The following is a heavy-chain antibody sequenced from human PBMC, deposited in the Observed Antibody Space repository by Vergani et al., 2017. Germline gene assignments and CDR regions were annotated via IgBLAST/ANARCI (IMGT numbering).Heavy chain of an antibody. CDR1: GYTFSNYY. J-gene: IGHJ4*02. CDR2: INPSGGHT. V-gene: IGHV1-46*03. CDR3: ARGDYVILTGYRY. Sequence: QVQVVQSGAEVKKSGASVQVSCKTSGYTFSNYYMHWVRQAPGQGLEWMGIINPSGGHTNYAQKFQGRVTMTRDTSTSTVYMELSSLRSEDTAIYYCARGDYVILTGYRYWGQGTLVTVSA. D-gene: IGHD3-9*01.